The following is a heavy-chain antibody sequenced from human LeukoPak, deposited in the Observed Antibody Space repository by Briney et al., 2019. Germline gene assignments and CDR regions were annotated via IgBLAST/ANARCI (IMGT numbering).Heavy chain of an antibody. CDR1: GFTFSNYR. CDR2: IKQDGSEK. CDR3: ARDNPTWGY. V-gene: IGHV3-7*01. J-gene: IGHJ4*02. D-gene: IGHD3-16*01. Sequence: GGSLRLSCAASGFTFSNYRMSWVRQAPGKGLEWVASIKQDGSEKDYVDSVKGRFTISRDNAKNSLYLQMNSLRVEDTAVYYCARDNPTWGYWGQGTLVTVSS.